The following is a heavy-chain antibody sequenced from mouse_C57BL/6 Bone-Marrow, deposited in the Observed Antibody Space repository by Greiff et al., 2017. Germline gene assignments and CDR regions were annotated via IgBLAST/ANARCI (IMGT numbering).Heavy chain of an antibody. CDR1: GFNIKDYY. D-gene: IGHD2-2*01. CDR2: IDPEAGET. J-gene: IGHJ4*01. V-gene: IGHV14-2*01. CDR3: ASGVTYAMDY. Sequence: VQLKESGAELVKPGASVTLSCTASGFNIKDYYMHWVKQRTEQGLEWIGRIDPEAGETKYAPKFQGKATITADTSSNTAYLQLSSLTSEDTAVYYCASGVTYAMDYWGQGTSVTVSS.